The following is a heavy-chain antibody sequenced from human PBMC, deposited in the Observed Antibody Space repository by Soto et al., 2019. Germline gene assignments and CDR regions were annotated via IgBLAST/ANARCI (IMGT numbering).Heavy chain of an antibody. CDR1: GFTFSRYS. CDR3: ARDGGDYYDSSGLDY. J-gene: IGHJ4*02. V-gene: IGHV3-48*02. Sequence: GGSLRLSCAASGFTFSRYSMNWVRQAPGKGLEWVSYISSSSSTIYYADSVKGRFTISRDNAKNSLYLQMNSLRDEDTAVYYCARDGGDYYDSSGLDYWGQGTLVTVSS. CDR2: ISSSSSTI. D-gene: IGHD3-22*01.